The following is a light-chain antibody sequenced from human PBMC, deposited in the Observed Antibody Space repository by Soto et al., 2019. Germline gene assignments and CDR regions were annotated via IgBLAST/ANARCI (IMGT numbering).Light chain of an antibody. CDR1: QTTDSW. CDR3: QQYHIYSGT. V-gene: IGKV1-5*03. CDR2: KAS. J-gene: IGKJ1*01. Sequence: DIQMTQSPSTQSASVGDRVTITCRASQTTDSWLAWYQQRPGKPPNLLIYKASTLASGVPSRFSGSGSGTEFTLTINSLQPDDFATYYCQQYHIYSGTFGQGTKVEIK.